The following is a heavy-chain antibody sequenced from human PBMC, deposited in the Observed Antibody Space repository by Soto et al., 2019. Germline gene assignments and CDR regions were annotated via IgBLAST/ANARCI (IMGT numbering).Heavy chain of an antibody. CDR2: IYYSGST. Sequence: PSETLSLTCTVSGGSISSYYWSLLRQPPGKGLEWIGYIYYSGSTNYNPSLKSRVTISVDTSKNQFSLKLSSVTAADTAVYYCARHRSYYDSSGYYGINWFDPWGQGTLVTVSS. J-gene: IGHJ5*02. V-gene: IGHV4-59*08. D-gene: IGHD3-22*01. CDR3: ARHRSYYDSSGYYGINWFDP. CDR1: GGSISSYY.